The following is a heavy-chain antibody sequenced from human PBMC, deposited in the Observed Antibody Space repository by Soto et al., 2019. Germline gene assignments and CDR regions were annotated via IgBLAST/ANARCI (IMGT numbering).Heavy chain of an antibody. V-gene: IGHV3-23*01. J-gene: IGHJ3*02. CDR1: GSTFTDFT. CDR3: ARRPDAFDI. Sequence: GGSLRLSCAGSGSTFTDFTMTWVRQAPGKGLEWVSAISGDGLSTYYAGSVKGRFTISRDNSKTTLYLQMNSLRAEDTAVYYCARRPDAFDIWDRGTMVTVSS. CDR2: ISGDGLST.